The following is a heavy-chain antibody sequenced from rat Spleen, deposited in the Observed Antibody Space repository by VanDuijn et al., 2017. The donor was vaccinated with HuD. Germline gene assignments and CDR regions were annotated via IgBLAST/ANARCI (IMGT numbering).Heavy chain of an antibody. Sequence: EVQLVESGGGLVQPGGSLKLSCAASGFTFSDYYMAWVRQAPKKGLEWVATIIYDGSGTYYRDSVRGRFTISRDNAKSTLYLQMDSVRSEDTATYYCAKRSARYASGYSYYFEYWGQGVMVTVSS. CDR1: GFTFSDYY. CDR2: IIYDGSGT. D-gene: IGHD4-3*01. J-gene: IGHJ2*01. V-gene: IGHV5-7*01. CDR3: AKRSARYASGYSYYFEY.